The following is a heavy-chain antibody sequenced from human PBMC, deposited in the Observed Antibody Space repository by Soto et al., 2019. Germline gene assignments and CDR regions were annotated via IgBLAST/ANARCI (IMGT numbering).Heavy chain of an antibody. CDR3: ARLKPDFWSGYWPYYYYGMDV. Sequence: PSETLSLTCTVSGGSISSSSYYWGWIRQPPGKGLEWIGSIYYSGSTYYNPSLKSRVTISVDTSKNQFSLKLSSVTAADTAVYYCARLKPDFWSGYWPYYYYGMDVWGQGTTVTVSS. D-gene: IGHD3-3*01. V-gene: IGHV4-39*01. J-gene: IGHJ6*02. CDR1: GGSISSSSYY. CDR2: IYYSGST.